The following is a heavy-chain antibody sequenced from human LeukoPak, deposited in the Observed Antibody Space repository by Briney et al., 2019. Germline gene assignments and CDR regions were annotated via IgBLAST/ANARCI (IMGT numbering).Heavy chain of an antibody. J-gene: IGHJ3*02. CDR3: ARGGRITIFGVANRAFDI. D-gene: IGHD3-3*01. CDR2: INHSGST. V-gene: IGHV4-34*01. Sequence: PSETLSLTCAVYGGSFSGYYWSWIRQPPGKGLEWIGEINHSGSTNYNPSLKSRVTISVDTSKNQFSLKLSSVTAADTAVYYCARGGRITIFGVANRAFDIWGQGTMVTVSS. CDR1: GGSFSGYY.